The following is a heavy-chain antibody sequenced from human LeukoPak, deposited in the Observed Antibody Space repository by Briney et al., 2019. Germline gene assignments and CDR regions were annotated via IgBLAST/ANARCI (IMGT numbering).Heavy chain of an antibody. J-gene: IGHJ4*02. CDR3: ARLDRHEISGSYYFAY. CDR2: IYYSGST. Sequence: PERPSLTCTVSGGSLSSYYWSWIRQSPGRRLERIGCIYYSGSTNYKPSLKSRFTISVYTSNKQFSLKLNSLTAADTAVYYCARLDRHEISGSYYFAYWGQGTLVTVSS. CDR1: GGSLSSYY. V-gene: IGHV4-59*08. D-gene: IGHD3-22*01.